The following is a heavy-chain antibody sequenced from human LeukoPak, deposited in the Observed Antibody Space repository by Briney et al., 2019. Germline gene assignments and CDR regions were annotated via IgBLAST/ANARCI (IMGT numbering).Heavy chain of an antibody. CDR1: GFTFSSYG. J-gene: IGHJ1*01. CDR3: ARGPRKVAGEYFQR. Sequence: PGRSLRLSCAASGFTFSSYGMHWVRQAPGKGLEWVAVIWYDGSNKYYADSVKGRFTISRDNSKNTLYLQMNSLRAEDTAVYYCARGPRKVAGEYFQRWGQGTLVTVSS. CDR2: IWYDGSNK. D-gene: IGHD6-19*01. V-gene: IGHV3-33*01.